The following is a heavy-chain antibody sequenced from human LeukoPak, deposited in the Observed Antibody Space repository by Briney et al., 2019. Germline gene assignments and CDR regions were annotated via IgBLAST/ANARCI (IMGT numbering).Heavy chain of an antibody. V-gene: IGHV3-53*01. CDR3: ARVGDHYHWYLDL. CDR2: LYGGGTT. J-gene: IGHJ2*01. CDR1: GFDVGANY. Sequence: GGSLRLSCEGSGFDVGANYMNWVRQAPGKGLEWVSILYGGGTTYYADSVKGRFTVSRESSKNTLLLHMTSLRAEDTAVYYCARVGDHYHWYLDLWGRGTLVTASS. D-gene: IGHD3-10*01.